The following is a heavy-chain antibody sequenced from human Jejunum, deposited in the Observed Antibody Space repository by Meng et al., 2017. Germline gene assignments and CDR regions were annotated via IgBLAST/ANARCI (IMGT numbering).Heavy chain of an antibody. CDR1: GFTFDSYS. CDR3: ARDLNLGITGVKFYQ. V-gene: IGHV3-21*01. D-gene: IGHD1-20*01. Sequence: GESLKISCAASGFTFDSYSMNWVRQAPGKGLEWVSSISSDSTFIYYADSVKGRFTISRDNAKNSLYLQMNSLRTEDTAVYYCARDLNLGITGVKFYQWGQGNLVNGAS. CDR2: ISSDSTFI. J-gene: IGHJ4*01.